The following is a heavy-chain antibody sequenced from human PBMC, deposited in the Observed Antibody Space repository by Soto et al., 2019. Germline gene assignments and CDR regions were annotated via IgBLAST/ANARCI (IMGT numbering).Heavy chain of an antibody. Sequence: QVQLVQSGAEVKKPGASVKVSCKASGYSFTTYGISWVRQVPGQGLEWMGWVSTYADANHAQKFKGRVTMTTDTTTNTAYMELRSLTSDDTAVYYCARDYDTSKNDCFDPWGQGTLVTVSS. D-gene: IGHD3-22*01. CDR1: GYSFTTYG. J-gene: IGHJ5*02. CDR2: VSTYADA. V-gene: IGHV1-18*01. CDR3: ARDYDTSKNDCFDP.